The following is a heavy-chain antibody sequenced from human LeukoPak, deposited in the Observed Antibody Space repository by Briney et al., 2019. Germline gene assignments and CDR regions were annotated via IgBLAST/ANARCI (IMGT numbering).Heavy chain of an antibody. V-gene: IGHV4-39*01. D-gene: IGHD4-11*01. J-gene: IGHJ5*02. Sequence: PSETLSLTCTVSGGSISSSSYYWGWIRQPPGKGLEWIGSIYYSGSTYYNPSLNSRVTISVDTSKNQFSLKLSSVTAADTAVYYCARPRYSMAGSNWFDPWGQGTLVTVSS. CDR3: ARPRYSMAGSNWFDP. CDR2: IYYSGST. CDR1: GGSISSSSYY.